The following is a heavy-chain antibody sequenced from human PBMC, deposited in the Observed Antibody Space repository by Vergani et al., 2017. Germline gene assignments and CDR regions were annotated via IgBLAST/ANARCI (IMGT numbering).Heavy chain of an antibody. Sequence: QVQLVQSGAEVKKPGSSVKVSCKASGGTFSSYAISWVRQAPGQGLEWMGGIIPIFGTANYAQKFQGRVTITADESTSTAYMELSSLRSEDTAVYYCAGERRQHVAGTYYFDYWGQGTLVTVSS. CDR2: IIPIFGTA. CDR3: AGERRQHVAGTYYFDY. J-gene: IGHJ4*02. D-gene: IGHD6-19*01. CDR1: GGTFSSYA. V-gene: IGHV1-69*13.